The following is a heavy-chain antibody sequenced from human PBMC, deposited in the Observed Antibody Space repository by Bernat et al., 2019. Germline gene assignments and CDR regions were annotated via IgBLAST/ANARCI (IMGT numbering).Heavy chain of an antibody. Sequence: EVQLVESGGDLVQPGGSLRLTCAASGFTFSDYHIDWVRQSPGKGLEWIARSRNRPNSYTTDYAASVKGRFTISRDESNNSLYLQMNSLKTEDTAVYYCARGRNSFDSWGKGALVTVSS. CDR2: SRNRPNSYTT. J-gene: IGHJ4*02. CDR1: GFTFSDYH. V-gene: IGHV3-72*01. CDR3: ARGRNSFDS.